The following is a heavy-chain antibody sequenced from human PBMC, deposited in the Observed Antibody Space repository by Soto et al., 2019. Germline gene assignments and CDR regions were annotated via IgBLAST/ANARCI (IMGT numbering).Heavy chain of an antibody. J-gene: IGHJ6*02. CDR3: ARLIAAPYYYYYYGMDV. D-gene: IGHD6-13*01. CDR1: GYSFTSYW. Sequence: GESLKISCKGSGYSFTSYWIGWVRQMPGKGLEWMGIIYPGDSDTRYSPSFQGQVTISADKSISTAYLQWSSLKASDTAMYYCARLIAAPYYYYYYGMDVWGQGTTVTVSS. V-gene: IGHV5-51*01. CDR2: IYPGDSDT.